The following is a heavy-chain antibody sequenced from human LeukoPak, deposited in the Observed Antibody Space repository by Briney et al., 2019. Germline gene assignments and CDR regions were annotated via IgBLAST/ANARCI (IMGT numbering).Heavy chain of an antibody. CDR1: GYTFTGYY. CDR3: ARDLPFEGVLEWLLEY. V-gene: IGHV1-2*02. D-gene: IGHD3-3*01. CDR2: INPNSGGT. Sequence: ASVKVSCKASGYTFTGYYMHWVRQAPGQGLEWMGWINPNSGGTNYAQKFQGRVTMTRDTSISTAYMELSRLRSDDTAAYYCARDLPFEGVLEWLLEYWGQGTLVTVSS. J-gene: IGHJ1*01.